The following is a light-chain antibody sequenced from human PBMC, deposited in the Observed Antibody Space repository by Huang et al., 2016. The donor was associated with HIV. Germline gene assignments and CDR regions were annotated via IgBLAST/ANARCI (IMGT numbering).Light chain of an antibody. J-gene: IGKJ5*01. CDR2: ATS. Sequence: DIQMTQSPSSLSASVGDRDTITCRASQGISNSLAWYQQKPGKAPKLLLYATSRLKSGVPSRFSGSGSGTDYTLTISGMQPEDFATYYCQQYYSTPPITFGQGTRLEIK. V-gene: IGKV1-NL1*01. CDR3: QQYYSTPPIT. CDR1: QGISNS.